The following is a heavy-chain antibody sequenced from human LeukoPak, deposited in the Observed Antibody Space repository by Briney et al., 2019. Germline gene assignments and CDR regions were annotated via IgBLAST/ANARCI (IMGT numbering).Heavy chain of an antibody. CDR1: GGTFSSYA. Sequence: ASVKVSCKASGGTFSSYAISWVRQAPGQGLEWMGGIIPIFGTANYAQKFQGRVTITTDEPTSTAYRELSSLRSEDTAVYYCARGKDFWSGSFDYWGQGTLVAVSS. J-gene: IGHJ4*02. CDR2: IIPIFGTA. V-gene: IGHV1-69*05. D-gene: IGHD3-3*01. CDR3: ARGKDFWSGSFDY.